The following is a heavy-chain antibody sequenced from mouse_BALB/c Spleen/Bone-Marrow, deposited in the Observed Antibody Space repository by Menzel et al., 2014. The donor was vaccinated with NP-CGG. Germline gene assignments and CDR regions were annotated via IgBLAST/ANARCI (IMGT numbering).Heavy chain of an antibody. CDR1: GFTFSSFG. CDR3: ARKGAMITHYYAMDY. V-gene: IGHV5-17*02. J-gene: IGHJ4*01. CDR2: ISNGSSTI. Sequence: DVKLQESGGGLVQPGGSRKLSCAASGFTFSSFGMHWVHQAPEKGLEWVAYISNGSSTIYYADTVKGRFTISRDNPKNTLFLQMTSLRSEDTAMYYCARKGAMITHYYAMDYWGQGTSVTVSS. D-gene: IGHD2-4*01.